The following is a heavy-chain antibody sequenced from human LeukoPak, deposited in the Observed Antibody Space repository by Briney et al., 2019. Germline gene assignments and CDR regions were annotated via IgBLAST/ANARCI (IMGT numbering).Heavy chain of an antibody. Sequence: GGSLRLSCAASGFTFSSYSMNWVRQAPGKGLEWVSSISSSSSYIYYADSVKGRFTISRDNAKNSLYLQMNSLGAADTAVYYCARDPRYPYQYQSDSSGFSLDYWGQGTLVTVSS. CDR3: ARDPRYPYQYQSDSSGFSLDY. J-gene: IGHJ4*02. CDR2: ISSSSSYI. D-gene: IGHD3-22*01. CDR1: GFTFSSYS. V-gene: IGHV3-21*01.